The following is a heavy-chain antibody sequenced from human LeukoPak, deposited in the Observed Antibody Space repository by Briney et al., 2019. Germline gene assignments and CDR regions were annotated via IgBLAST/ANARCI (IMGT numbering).Heavy chain of an antibody. V-gene: IGHV3-11*01. Sequence: GGSLGLSCAASGFTFSDYYMSWIRQAPGKGLEWVSYISSSGSTIYYADSVKGRFTISRDNAKNSLYLQMNSLRAEDTAVYYCARVGFGPTAYAFDIWGQGTMVTVSS. D-gene: IGHD3-10*01. CDR3: ARVGFGPTAYAFDI. CDR2: ISSSGSTI. CDR1: GFTFSDYY. J-gene: IGHJ3*02.